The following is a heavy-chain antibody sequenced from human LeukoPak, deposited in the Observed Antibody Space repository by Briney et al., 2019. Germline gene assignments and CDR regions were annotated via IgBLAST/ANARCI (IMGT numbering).Heavy chain of an antibody. CDR3: ARETGGVTAFDY. CDR1: GGSISSSSYY. J-gene: IGHJ4*02. CDR2: IYYSGST. D-gene: IGHD3-16*01. V-gene: IGHV4-39*02. Sequence: SETLSLTCTVSGGSISSSSYYWGWIRQPPGKGLEWIGSIYYSGSTYYNPSLKSRVTISVDTSKNQFSLKLSSVTAADTAVYYCARETGGVTAFDYWGQGTLVTVSS.